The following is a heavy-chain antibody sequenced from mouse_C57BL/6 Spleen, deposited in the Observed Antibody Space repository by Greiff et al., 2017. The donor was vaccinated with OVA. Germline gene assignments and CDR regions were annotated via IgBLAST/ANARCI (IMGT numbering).Heavy chain of an antibody. Sequence: VKLQESGAELVRPGASVTLSCKASGYTFTDYEMHWVKQTPVHGLEWIGAIDPETGGTAYNQKFKGKAILTADKSSSTAYMELRSLTSEDSAVYYCTRRDLLWYFDVWGTGTTVTVSS. V-gene: IGHV1-15*01. CDR1: GYTFTDYE. CDR3: TRRDLLWYFDV. J-gene: IGHJ1*03. CDR2: IDPETGGT. D-gene: IGHD2-1*01.